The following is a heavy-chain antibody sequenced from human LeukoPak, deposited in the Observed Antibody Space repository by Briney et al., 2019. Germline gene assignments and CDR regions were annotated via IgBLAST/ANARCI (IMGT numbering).Heavy chain of an antibody. CDR1: GGSISSGGYY. D-gene: IGHD3-22*01. CDR3: ARDTNYYDSSGFVSDAFDI. CDR2: IYYSGST. J-gene: IGHJ3*02. V-gene: IGHV4-31*03. Sequence: SETLSLTCTVSGGSISSGGYYWRWIRQHPGKGLEWIGYIYYSGSTYYNPSLKSRVTISVDTSKNQFSLKLSSVTAADTAVYYCARDTNYYDSSGFVSDAFDIWGQGTMVTVSS.